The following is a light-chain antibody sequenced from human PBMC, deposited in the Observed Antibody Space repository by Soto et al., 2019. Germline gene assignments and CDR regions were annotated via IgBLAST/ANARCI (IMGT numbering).Light chain of an antibody. CDR3: QQYDKSLYT. CDR1: QSIASTF. CDR2: AAS. Sequence: ENVLTQSPGTLSLSPGARATLSCRASQSIASTFLAWYQQKPGQAPRLLIYAASSRATGIPDRFSGSGSGTDFTLTISRLEPEDFAVYYCQQYDKSLYTFGQGTKLEIK. J-gene: IGKJ2*01. V-gene: IGKV3-20*01.